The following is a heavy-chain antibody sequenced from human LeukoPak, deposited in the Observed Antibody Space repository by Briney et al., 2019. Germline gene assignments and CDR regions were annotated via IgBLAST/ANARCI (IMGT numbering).Heavy chain of an antibody. D-gene: IGHD3-22*01. CDR3: ARGIGTSYDSSRDAFDM. Sequence: SSETLSLTCTVSAGSISSGDYYWSWIRQPAGKGLEWIGRIYSPGTNYNYNPSLKSRVTISIDTSKNQFSLKLTSVTAADTVVYYCARGIGTSYDSSRDAFDMWGQGTMVTVSS. CDR1: AGSISSGDYY. V-gene: IGHV4-61*02. J-gene: IGHJ3*02. CDR2: IYSPGTN.